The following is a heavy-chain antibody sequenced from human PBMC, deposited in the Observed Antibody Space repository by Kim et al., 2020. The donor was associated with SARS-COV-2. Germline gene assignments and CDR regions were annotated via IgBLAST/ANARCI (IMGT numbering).Heavy chain of an antibody. Sequence: SETLSLTCTVSGGYIGGYYWSWVRQAPGKGLEWIGYLFYSGSTKYNPSLKSRVAMSLDASENQGFLTLSAVTAADTAVYYCARHASASGSNWFDTWGQGT. CDR2: LFYSGST. CDR1: GGYIGGYY. V-gene: IGHV4-59*08. CDR3: ARHASASGSNWFDT. J-gene: IGHJ5*02. D-gene: IGHD5-12*01.